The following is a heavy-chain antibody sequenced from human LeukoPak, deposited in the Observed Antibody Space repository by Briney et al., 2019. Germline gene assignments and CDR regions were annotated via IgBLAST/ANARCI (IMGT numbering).Heavy chain of an antibody. J-gene: IGHJ4*02. CDR1: GDSVTSTY. V-gene: IGHV4-59*02. Sequence: SETLSLTCSVSGDSVTSTYWSWIRQPPGKGLEWIGYIYYSGSTNYNPSLKSRVTISVDTSKNQFSLKLSSVTAADTAVYYCARVPISIAAAGYYFDYWGQGTLVTVSS. CDR2: IYYSGST. CDR3: ARVPISIAAAGYYFDY. D-gene: IGHD6-13*01.